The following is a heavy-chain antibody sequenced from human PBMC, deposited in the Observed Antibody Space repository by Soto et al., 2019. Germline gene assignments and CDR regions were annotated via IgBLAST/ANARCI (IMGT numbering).Heavy chain of an antibody. J-gene: IGHJ4*02. D-gene: IGHD4-4*01. V-gene: IGHV3-30*18. Sequence: QVQLVESGGGVVQPGRSLRLSCAASGFIFSSFGMHWVRQAPGKGLEWVAVISYDGSHENYVGSVKGRFTISRDNSKNTLYLQMNSLRDEDTAVYYCAKDQENGNYDTTRPTAYWGQGTLVTVSS. CDR2: ISYDGSHE. CDR3: AKDQENGNYDTTRPTAY. CDR1: GFIFSSFG.